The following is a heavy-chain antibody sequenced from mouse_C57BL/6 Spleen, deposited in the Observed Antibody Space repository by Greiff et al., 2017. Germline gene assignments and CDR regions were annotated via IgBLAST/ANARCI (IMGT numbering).Heavy chain of an antibody. V-gene: IGHV1-4*01. Sequence: QVHVKQSGAELARPGASVKMSCKASGYTFTSYTMHWVKQRPGQGLEWIGYINPSSGYTKYNQKFKDKATLTADKSSSTAYMQLSSLTSEDSAVYYCARDLGSSGYDLYYYAMDDWGQGTSVTVSS. J-gene: IGHJ4*01. D-gene: IGHD3-2*02. CDR2: INPSSGYT. CDR3: ARDLGSSGYDLYYYAMDD. CDR1: GYTFTSYT.